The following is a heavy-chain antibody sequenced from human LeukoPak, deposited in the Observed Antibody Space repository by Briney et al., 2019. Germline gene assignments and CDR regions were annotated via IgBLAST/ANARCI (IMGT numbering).Heavy chain of an antibody. D-gene: IGHD3-10*01. Sequence: PGGSLRLSCAASGFTFSSYAMHWVRQAPGKGLEWVAVISYDGSNKYYADSVKGRFTISRDNSKNTLYLQMNSLRAEDTAVYYCARVIRSTGLRDYYYGMDVWGQGTTVTVSS. CDR2: ISYDGSNK. J-gene: IGHJ6*02. CDR1: GFTFSSYA. CDR3: ARVIRSTGLRDYYYGMDV. V-gene: IGHV3-30*04.